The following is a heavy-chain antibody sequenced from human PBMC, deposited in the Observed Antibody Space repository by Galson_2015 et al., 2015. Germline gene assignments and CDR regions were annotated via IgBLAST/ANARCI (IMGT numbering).Heavy chain of an antibody. J-gene: IGHJ4*02. CDR3: ARGAKGSGWFSFFDY. V-gene: IGHV3-72*01. CDR1: GLTLTDQY. Sequence: SLRLSCAASGLTLTDQYMEWVRQAPGKGLEWVGRSRNKANSYTTEYAASVKGRFTVSRDDSKNSVYLQMNSLISEDTAVYYCARGAKGSGWFSFFDYWGQGSLVTVSS. D-gene: IGHD6-19*01. CDR2: SRNKANSYTT.